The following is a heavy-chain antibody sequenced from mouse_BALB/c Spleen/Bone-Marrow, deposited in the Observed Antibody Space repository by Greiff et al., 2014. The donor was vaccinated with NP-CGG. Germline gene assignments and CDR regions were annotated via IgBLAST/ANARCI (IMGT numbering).Heavy chain of an antibody. CDR3: ATIYYGNSYAMDY. CDR2: ISNLAYSI. V-gene: IGHV5-15*02. Sequence: EVKLVESGGGLVQPGGSRKLSCAASGFTFSDYGMAWVRQAPGKGPEWVGFISNLAYSIYYADTVTGRFTTSRENAKNTLYLEMSSLRSEDTDMYYCATIYYGNSYAMDYWGQGTSVTVSS. CDR1: GFTFSDYG. D-gene: IGHD2-1*01. J-gene: IGHJ4*01.